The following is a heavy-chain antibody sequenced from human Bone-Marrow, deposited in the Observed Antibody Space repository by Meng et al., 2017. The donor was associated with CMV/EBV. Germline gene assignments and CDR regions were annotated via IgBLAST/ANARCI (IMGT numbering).Heavy chain of an antibody. CDR3: AKDRILDLDY. V-gene: IGHV3-53*05. J-gene: IGHJ4*02. D-gene: IGHD1-1*01. CDR1: GFTVSSNY. Sequence: GGSLRLSCAASGFTVSSNYMSWVRQAPGKGLEWVSLIYSGGSTHYADSVQGRFTISRDNSKNTLYLQMNSLRAEDTAVYYCAKDRILDLDYWGQGTLVTVSS. CDR2: IYSGGST.